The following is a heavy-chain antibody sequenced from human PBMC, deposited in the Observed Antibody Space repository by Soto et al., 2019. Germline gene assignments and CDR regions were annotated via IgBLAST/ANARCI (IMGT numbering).Heavy chain of an antibody. CDR2: IIPISSTA. V-gene: IGHV1-69*06. J-gene: IGHJ5*02. D-gene: IGHD2-2*01. CDR1: GGTFLRYA. Sequence: QVQLVQSGAEVRKPGSSVKVSCQASGGTFLRYAFSWVRLAPGQGLEWMGGIIPISSTASYPQKFQDRVTITADKSTGTVYMEVSSLRPEDTAVYYCARSQDIVVVPAAIHPYNWFDPWGQGSLVTVSS. CDR3: ARSQDIVVVPAAIHPYNWFDP.